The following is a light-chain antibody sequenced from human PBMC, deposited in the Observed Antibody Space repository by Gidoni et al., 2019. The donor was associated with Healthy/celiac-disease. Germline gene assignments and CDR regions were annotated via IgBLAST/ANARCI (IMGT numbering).Light chain of an antibody. Sequence: DLVMTQSPDSLAVSLGERATIHCKSSQSVLYSSNNKNYLAWYQQKPGQPPKLLIYWASTRESGVPDRFSGSGYGTDFTLTISSLQAEDVAVYYCQQYYSTPITFGQGTRLEIK. J-gene: IGKJ5*01. CDR2: WAS. CDR1: QSVLYSSNNKNY. CDR3: QQYYSTPIT. V-gene: IGKV4-1*01.